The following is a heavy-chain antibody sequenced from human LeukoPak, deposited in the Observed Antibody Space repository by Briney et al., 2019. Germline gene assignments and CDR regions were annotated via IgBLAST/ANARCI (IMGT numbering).Heavy chain of an antibody. Sequence: PGGSLRLSCAAAGFTFSSYAMSWVRQAPGKGLEWVSAISGSGGSTYYADSVKGRFTISRDNSKNTLYLQMNSLRAEDTAVYYCAKDLSASLVGATIDYWGQGTLVTVSS. J-gene: IGHJ4*02. CDR3: AKDLSASLVGATIDY. CDR1: GFTFSSYA. CDR2: ISGSGGST. V-gene: IGHV3-23*01. D-gene: IGHD1-26*01.